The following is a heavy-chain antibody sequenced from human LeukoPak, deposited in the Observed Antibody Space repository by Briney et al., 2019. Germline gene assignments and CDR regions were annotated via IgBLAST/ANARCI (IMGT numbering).Heavy chain of an antibody. V-gene: IGHV4-34*01. Sequence: SETLSLTCAVYGGSFSGYYWSWIRQPPGKGLEWIGEINHSGSTNYNPSLKSRVTISVGTSKNQFSLKLSSVTAADTAVYYCARYRIAVAGTRYYFDYWGQGTLVTVSS. CDR2: INHSGST. CDR3: ARYRIAVAGTRYYFDY. D-gene: IGHD6-19*01. J-gene: IGHJ4*02. CDR1: GGSFSGYY.